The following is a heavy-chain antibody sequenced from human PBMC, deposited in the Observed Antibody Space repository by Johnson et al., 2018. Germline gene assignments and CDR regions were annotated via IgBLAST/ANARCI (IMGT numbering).Heavy chain of an antibody. CDR2: IPYDGGNI. D-gene: IGHD6-13*01. V-gene: IGHV3-30*03. CDR1: GFTFSSYG. CDR3: ARQEGAAAGTRH. Sequence: QVQLVQCGGGVVQPGRSLRLSCVASGFTFSSYGMHWVRQAPGKGLEWVAVIPYDGGNIYYPDSVKGRFIISRDDSKKSLERQMNSLRDEDTSVYYCARQEGAAAGTRHWGQGTLVTVSS. J-gene: IGHJ1*01.